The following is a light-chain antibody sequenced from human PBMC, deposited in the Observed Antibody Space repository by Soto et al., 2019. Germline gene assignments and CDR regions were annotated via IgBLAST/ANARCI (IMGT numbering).Light chain of an antibody. CDR2: DAS. Sequence: DIQMTQSPSTLSASVGDRVTITCRASQTINSWLAWYQQKPGKAPKVLIFDASSLKTGVPSRFSGSGSGTEFPLTISNLQPDDFATYYCQQYDSYSSGPFGQGTKV. J-gene: IGKJ1*01. CDR1: QTINSW. CDR3: QQYDSYSSGP. V-gene: IGKV1-5*01.